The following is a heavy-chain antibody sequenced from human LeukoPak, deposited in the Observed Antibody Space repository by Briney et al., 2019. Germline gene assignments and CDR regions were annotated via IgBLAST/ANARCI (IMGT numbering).Heavy chain of an antibody. V-gene: IGHV4-61*02. CDR1: GDSISSGDYY. CDR3: ARDTGWYYFDY. CDR2: IYTSGST. Sequence: SQTLSLTCTVSGDSISSGDYYWSWIRQPAGKGLEWIGRIYTSGSTNYNPSLKSRVAISVDTSKNQFSLKLSSVTAADTAVYYCARDTGWYYFDYWGQGTLVTVSS. D-gene: IGHD2-15*01. J-gene: IGHJ4*02.